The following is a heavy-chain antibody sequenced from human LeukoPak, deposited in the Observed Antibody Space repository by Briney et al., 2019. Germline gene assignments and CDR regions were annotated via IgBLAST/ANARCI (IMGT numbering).Heavy chain of an antibody. V-gene: IGHV1-18*01. CDR1: GYTFTSYG. D-gene: IGHD3-22*01. Sequence: ASVKVSCKASGYTFTSYGISWVRQAPGQGLEWMGWISAYNGNTNYAQKLQGRVTMTTDTSTSTAYMELRSLRSDDTAVYYCARAPYYYDSSGYYYSATFDYWGQGTLVTVSS. CDR3: ARAPYYYDSSGYYYSATFDY. J-gene: IGHJ4*02. CDR2: ISAYNGNT.